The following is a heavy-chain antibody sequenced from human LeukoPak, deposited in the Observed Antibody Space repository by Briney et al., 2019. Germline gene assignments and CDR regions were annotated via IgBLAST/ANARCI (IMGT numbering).Heavy chain of an antibody. V-gene: IGHV4-34*01. CDR2: INHSGST. D-gene: IGHD4-17*01. CDR3: ARPSIYGWCDY. J-gene: IGHJ4*02. Sequence: SETLSLTCAVYGGSFSGYYWSWIRQPPGKGLEWIGEINHSGSTNYNPSLKSRVTISVDTSKNQFSLKLSSVTAADTAVYYCARPSIYGWCDYWGQGTLVTVSS. CDR1: GGSFSGYY.